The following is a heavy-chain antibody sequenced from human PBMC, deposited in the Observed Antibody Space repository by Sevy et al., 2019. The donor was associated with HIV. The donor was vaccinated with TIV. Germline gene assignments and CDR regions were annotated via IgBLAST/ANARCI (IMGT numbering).Heavy chain of an antibody. Sequence: APVKVSCKASGGTFSSYAISWVRQAPGQGLEWMGGIIPIFGTANYAQKFQGRVTITADESTSTAYMELSSLRSEDTAVYYCAAGSSGYYQAFYWGQGTLVTVSS. CDR3: AAGSSGYYQAFY. J-gene: IGHJ4*02. CDR2: IIPIFGTA. V-gene: IGHV1-69*13. CDR1: GGTFSSYA. D-gene: IGHD3-22*01.